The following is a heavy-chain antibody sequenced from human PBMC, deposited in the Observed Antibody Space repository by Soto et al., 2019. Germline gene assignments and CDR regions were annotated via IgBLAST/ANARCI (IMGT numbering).Heavy chain of an antibody. D-gene: IGHD3-3*01. J-gene: IGHJ4*02. V-gene: IGHV4-61*01. CDR3: ASRRYDFWSGYHDY. CDR1: GGSVSSGSYY. CDR2: IYYSGST. Sequence: QVQLQESGPGLVKPSETLSLTCTVSGGSVSSGSYYWSWIRQPPGKGLEWIGYIYYSGSTNYNPSRKSRVTISVDTSKNQFSLNLSSVTAADTAVYYCASRRYDFWSGYHDYWGQGTLVTVSS.